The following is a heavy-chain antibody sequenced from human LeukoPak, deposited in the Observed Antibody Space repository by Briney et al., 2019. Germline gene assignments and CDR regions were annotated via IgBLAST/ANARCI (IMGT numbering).Heavy chain of an antibody. D-gene: IGHD1-14*01. CDR3: AHNKKGRAPGMFDY. CDR2: IYWDDDK. V-gene: IGHV2-5*02. Sequence: SGPALVKPTQTLTLTCTFSGLSLSTSGVGVGWIGQPPGKALEWLALIYWDDDKRYSPSLRTRLTITKDTSKNQVVLTMTNMDPVDTATYYCAHNKKGRAPGMFDYWGQGTLVTVSS. J-gene: IGHJ4*02. CDR1: GLSLSTSGVG.